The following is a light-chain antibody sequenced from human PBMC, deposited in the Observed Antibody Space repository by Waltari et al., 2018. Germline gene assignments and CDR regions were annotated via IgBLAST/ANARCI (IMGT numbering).Light chain of an antibody. CDR1: SSDIGAGTD. CDR3: QSYDNSLSVY. V-gene: IGLV1-40*01. Sequence: QSLLTPPPSVSGAPGQSVPISCTGTSSDIGAGTDVPWYQHLQGPVPRRLIFSDNNRPSGVPDRFSGSKSGTSASLAITGLQPEDEADYYCQSYDNSLSVYFGTGTQVTVL. CDR2: SDN. J-gene: IGLJ1*01.